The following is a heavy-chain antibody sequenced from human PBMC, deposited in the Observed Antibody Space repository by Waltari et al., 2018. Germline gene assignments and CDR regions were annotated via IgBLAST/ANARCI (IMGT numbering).Heavy chain of an antibody. CDR2: IDSGGST. V-gene: IGHV3-53*01. CDR1: GFTVCSNY. D-gene: IGHD3-10*01. J-gene: IGHJ6*02. CDR3: GAPGEGSGNEGYYYYGMDV. Sequence: EVQLVESGGGLIQPGGSLRLSCAASGFTVCSNYMSWVRQAPGQGLEWVLVIDSGGSTYYADSVKGRFTISRDNSKNTLYLQMNSLRAEDTAVYYCGAPGEGSGNEGYYYYGMDVWGQGTTVTVSS.